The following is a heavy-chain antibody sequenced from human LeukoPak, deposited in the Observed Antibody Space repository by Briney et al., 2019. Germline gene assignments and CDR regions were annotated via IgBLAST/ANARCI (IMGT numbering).Heavy chain of an antibody. V-gene: IGHV3-23*01. CDR3: ARVVSSSWTYYYYYYMDV. Sequence: GGSLRLSCAASGFTFSTFAMIWVRQPPGKGLEWVSSIFPSGGEIHYADSVRGRFTISRDNSKNTLYLQMNSLRAEDTAVYYCARVVSSSWTYYYYYYMDVWGKGTTVTISS. CDR1: GFTFSTFA. J-gene: IGHJ6*03. D-gene: IGHD6-13*01. CDR2: IFPSGGEI.